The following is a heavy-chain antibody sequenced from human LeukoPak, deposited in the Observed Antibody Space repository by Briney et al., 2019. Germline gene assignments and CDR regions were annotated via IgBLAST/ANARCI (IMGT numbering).Heavy chain of an antibody. Sequence: SVKVSCKASGGTFSSYAISWVRQAPGQGLEWMGGIIPIFGTANYAQKFQGRVTITTDEYTSTAYMELSSLRSEDTAVYYCARVPGELLRGAFVYWGQGTLVTVSS. CDR3: ARVPGELLRGAFVY. J-gene: IGHJ4*02. D-gene: IGHD1-26*01. V-gene: IGHV1-69*05. CDR1: GGTFSSYA. CDR2: IIPIFGTA.